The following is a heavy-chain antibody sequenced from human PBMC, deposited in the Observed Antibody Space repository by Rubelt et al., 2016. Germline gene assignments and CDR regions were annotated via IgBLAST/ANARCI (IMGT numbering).Heavy chain of an antibody. CDR3: ARELHRTCYFDY. J-gene: IGHJ4*02. V-gene: IGHV3-72*01. D-gene: IGHD5-18*01. CDR2: TRNKVNSYTT. CDR1: GFTFSDHY. Sequence: EVQLLESGGGLVQPGGSLRLSCAASGFTFSDHYMDWVRQAPGKGLEWVGRTRNKVNSYTTEYAASVKGRFTISRDDSKNSLYLQMNSLKTEDTAVYYCARELHRTCYFDYWGQGTLVTVSS.